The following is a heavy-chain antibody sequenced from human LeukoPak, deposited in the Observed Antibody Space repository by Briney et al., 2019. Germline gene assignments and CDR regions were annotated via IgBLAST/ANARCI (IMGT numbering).Heavy chain of an antibody. V-gene: IGHV1-46*01. D-gene: IGHD2-15*01. J-gene: IGHJ2*01. CDR2: TNPSGGST. Sequence: ASVKVSCKASGYTFTSYYMHWVRQAPGQGLEWMGITNPSGGSTSYAQKFQGRVTMTRDTSTSTVYMELSSLRSEDTAVYYCARRGHCSGGSCYSDSYWYFDLWGRGTLVTVSS. CDR3: ARRGHCSGGSCYSDSYWYFDL. CDR1: GYTFTSYY.